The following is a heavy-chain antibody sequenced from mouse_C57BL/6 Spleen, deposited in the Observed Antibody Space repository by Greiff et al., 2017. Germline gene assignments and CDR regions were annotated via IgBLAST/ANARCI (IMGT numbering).Heavy chain of an antibody. CDR2: IYPGSGST. V-gene: IGHV1-55*01. J-gene: IGHJ2*01. CDR1: GYTFTSYW. Sequence: QVQLKQPGAELVKPGASVKMSCKASGYTFTSYWITWVKQRPGQGLEWIGDIYPGSGSTNYNEKFKSKATLTVDTSSSTAYMQLSSLTSEDSAVYYCALIYDGYYSFFDYWGQGTTLTVSS. CDR3: ALIYDGYYSFFDY. D-gene: IGHD2-3*01.